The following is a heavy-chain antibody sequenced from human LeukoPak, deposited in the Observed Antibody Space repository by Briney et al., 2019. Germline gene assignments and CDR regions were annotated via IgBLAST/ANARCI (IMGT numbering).Heavy chain of an antibody. D-gene: IGHD3-10*01. J-gene: IGHJ4*02. Sequence: GGSLRLSCAASGLTFSSYAMSWVRQAPGKGLEGVGRIKSNTDGGTTDYAAPVKGRFTISRDDSECTLYLQMNSLKTEDTAVYYCTTSMVRGVLIDYWGQGALVTVSS. CDR1: GLTFSSYA. V-gene: IGHV3-15*01. CDR2: IKSNTDGGTT. CDR3: TTSMVRGVLIDY.